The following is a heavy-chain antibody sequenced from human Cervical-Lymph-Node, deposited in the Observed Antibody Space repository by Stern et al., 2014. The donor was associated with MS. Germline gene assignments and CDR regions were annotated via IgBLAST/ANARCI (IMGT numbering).Heavy chain of an antibody. CDR3: ARMTYYYDSSGYVLDY. CDR2: IDWDDDK. CDR1: GFSLSTSGMC. D-gene: IGHD3-22*01. Sequence: QVTLKESGPALVKPTQTLTLTCTFSGFSLSTSGMCVSWIRQPPGKALEWLAIIDWDDDKCYSTSLKTRLTISKDTSKNQVVLTMTNMDPVDTATYYCARMTYYYDSSGYVLDYWGQGTLVTVSS. J-gene: IGHJ4*02. V-gene: IGHV2-70*01.